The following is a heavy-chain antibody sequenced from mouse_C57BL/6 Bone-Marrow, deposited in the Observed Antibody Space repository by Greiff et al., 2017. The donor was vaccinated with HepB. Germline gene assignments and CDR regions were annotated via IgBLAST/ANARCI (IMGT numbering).Heavy chain of an antibody. J-gene: IGHJ1*03. CDR2: ISNGGGST. D-gene: IGHD2-3*01. V-gene: IGHV5-12*01. Sequence: EVMLVESGGGLVQPGGSLKLSCAASGFTFSDYYMYWVRQTPEKRLEWVAYISNGGGSTYSPDTVKGRFTISRDNAKNTLYLQMSRLKSEDTAMYYCARHCYDGYFYWYFDVWGTGTTVTVSS. CDR1: GFTFSDYY. CDR3: ARHCYDGYFYWYFDV.